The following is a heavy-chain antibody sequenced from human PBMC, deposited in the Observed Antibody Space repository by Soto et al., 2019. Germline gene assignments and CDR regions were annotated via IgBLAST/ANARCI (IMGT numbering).Heavy chain of an antibody. CDR2: IIHSERT. D-gene: IGHD1-26*01. CDR1: GGSVSSGSYY. V-gene: IGHV4-61*01. J-gene: IGHJ6*02. Sequence: SETLSLTCTVSGGSVSSGSYYWSWIRQTPGKGLEWIGEIIHSERTKYNPSLKSRVTISVDTSKNQFYLNLSSVTAADTAVYYCARQRPTDGRWEFANYYGMDVWGQGTPVTVSS. CDR3: ARQRPTDGRWEFANYYGMDV.